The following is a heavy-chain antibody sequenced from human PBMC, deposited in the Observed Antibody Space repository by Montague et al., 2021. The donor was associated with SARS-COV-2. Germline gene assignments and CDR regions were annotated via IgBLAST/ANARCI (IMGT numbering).Heavy chain of an antibody. J-gene: IGHJ4*02. D-gene: IGHD5-12*01. Sequence: SETLSLTCTVSGGSISGGSYYWAWLRPPPGKGLEWIGSIFYNGGAYDYPSLEIRVSISVDTSKRQFFLTLHSVTAAATAVYYFAIHSRGYLGPSYFDYWGQGTLVTVSS. CDR2: IFYNGGA. CDR3: AIHSRGYLGPSYFDY. CDR1: GGSISGGSYY. V-gene: IGHV4-39*01.